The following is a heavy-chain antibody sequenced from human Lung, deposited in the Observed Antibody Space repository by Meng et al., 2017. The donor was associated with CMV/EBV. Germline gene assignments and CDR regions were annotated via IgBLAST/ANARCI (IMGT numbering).Heavy chain of an antibody. CDR3: AKGRVNTAMAHGFDY. CDR2: LQFDGSNK. V-gene: IGHV3-30*02. CDR1: GFTFSSYG. Sequence: GGSLRLSXTASGFTFSSYGMHWVRQAPGKGLEWVTFLQFDGSNKYYADSVKGRFTISRDNSKNTLYLQMNSLRTEDTAVYYCAKGRVNTAMAHGFDYWGQGTLVTFSS. J-gene: IGHJ4*02. D-gene: IGHD5-18*01.